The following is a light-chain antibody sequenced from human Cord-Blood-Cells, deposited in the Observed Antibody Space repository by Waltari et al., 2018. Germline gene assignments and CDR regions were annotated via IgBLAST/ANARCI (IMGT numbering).Light chain of an antibody. CDR1: QSVSSSY. CDR2: GAS. Sequence: EIVLTQSPGTLSLSPGERATLSCRASQSVSSSYLAWYQQKPGQAPRLLIYGASSSATGIPDRFSGSGSGTDFTLTISRLEPEDFAVYYCQQYGSSPLGQGTKLEIK. J-gene: IGKJ2*01. CDR3: QQYGSSP. V-gene: IGKV3-20*01.